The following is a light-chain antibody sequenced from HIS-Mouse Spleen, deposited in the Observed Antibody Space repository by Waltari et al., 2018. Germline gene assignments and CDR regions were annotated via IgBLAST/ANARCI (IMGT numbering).Light chain of an antibody. J-gene: IGLJ2*01. CDR2: EGS. CDR3: CSYAGSSTFVV. CDR1: SSDVGSYNL. V-gene: IGLV2-23*01. Sequence: QSALTQPASVSGSPGQSITISCTGTSSDVGSYNLVSWYQQHPGKAPKLMIYEGSKRASGVSDRFSGSKSGKRASLTISGLQAEDEADYYCCSYAGSSTFVVFGGGTKLTVL.